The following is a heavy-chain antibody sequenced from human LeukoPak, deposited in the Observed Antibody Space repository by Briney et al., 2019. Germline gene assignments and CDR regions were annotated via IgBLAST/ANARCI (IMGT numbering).Heavy chain of an antibody. J-gene: IGHJ3*01. V-gene: IGHV3-48*03. D-gene: IGHD3-10*02. CDR1: GFTFSSYE. CDR3: AELGITMIGGF. Sequence: GGSLRLSCAASGFTFSSYEMNWVRQAPGKGLEWVSYISSSGSTIYYADSVKGRFTISRDNAKNSLYLQMNSLRAEDTAVYYCAELGITMIGGFWGQGTMVIVSS. CDR2: ISSSGSTI.